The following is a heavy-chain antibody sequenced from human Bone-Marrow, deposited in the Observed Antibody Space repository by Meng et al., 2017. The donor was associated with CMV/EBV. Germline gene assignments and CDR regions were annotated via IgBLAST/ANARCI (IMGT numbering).Heavy chain of an antibody. V-gene: IGHV4-34*01. J-gene: IGHJ5*02. CDR2: INHSGST. CDR1: GGSFSGYY. CDR3: ARGLLGFDP. Sequence: SETLSLTCAVYGGSFSGYYWSWIRQLPGKGLEWIGEINHSGSTNYNPSLKSRVTISVDTSKNQFSLKLSPVTAADTAVYYCARGLLGFDPWGQGTLVTVSS.